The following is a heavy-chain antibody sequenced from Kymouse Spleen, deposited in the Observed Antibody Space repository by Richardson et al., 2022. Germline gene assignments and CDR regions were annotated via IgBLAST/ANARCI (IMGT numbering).Heavy chain of an antibody. J-gene: IGHJ6*02. Sequence: QVQLVESGGGVVQPGRSLRLSCAASGFTFSSYGMHWVRQAPGKGLEWVAVISYDGSNKYYADSVKGRFTISRDNSKNTLYLQMNSLRAEDTAVYYCAKEEYSSGWYYYYYGMDVWGQGTTVTVSS. CDR1: GFTFSSYG. CDR3: AKEEYSSGWYYYYYGMDV. CDR2: ISYDGSNK. D-gene: IGHD6-19*01. V-gene: IGHV3-30*18.